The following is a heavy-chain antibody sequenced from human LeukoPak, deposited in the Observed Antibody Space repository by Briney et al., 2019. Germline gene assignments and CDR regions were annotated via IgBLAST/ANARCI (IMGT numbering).Heavy chain of an antibody. D-gene: IGHD6-19*01. V-gene: IGHV3-23*01. CDR3: AKGGSGWYVDGPFYYMDV. CDR1: GFTFSSYG. Sequence: HSGGSLRLSCAASGFTFSSYGMSWVRQAPGKGLEWVSAISGSGGSTYYADSVKGRFTISRDNSKNTLYLQMNSLRAEDTAVYYCAKGGSGWYVDGPFYYMDVWGKGTTVTISS. CDR2: ISGSGGST. J-gene: IGHJ6*03.